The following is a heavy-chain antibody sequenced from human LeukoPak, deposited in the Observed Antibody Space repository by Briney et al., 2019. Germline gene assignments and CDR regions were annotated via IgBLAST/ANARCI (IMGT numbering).Heavy chain of an antibody. Sequence: PGGSLRLSCAASGFTFSSYSMNWVRQAPGKGLEWVSSISSSSSYIYYADSVKGRFTISRDNAKNSLYLQMNSLRAEDTAVYYCARDMRFLEWLRPYYHYYYMDVWGKGTTVTVSS. CDR1: GFTFSSYS. CDR3: ARDMRFLEWLRPYYHYYYMDV. D-gene: IGHD3-3*01. CDR2: ISSSSSYI. J-gene: IGHJ6*03. V-gene: IGHV3-21*01.